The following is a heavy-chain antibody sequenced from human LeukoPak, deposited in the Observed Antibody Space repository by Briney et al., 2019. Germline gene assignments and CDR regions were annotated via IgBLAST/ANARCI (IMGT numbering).Heavy chain of an antibody. CDR1: GDSMNNYY. V-gene: IGHV4-59*01. CDR3: VRDDSGWYFFGY. CDR2: VYYSGHT. D-gene: IGHD6-19*01. Sequence: SETLSLTCSVSGDSMNNYYWSWIRQPPGKGLEYIGYVYYSGHTNYNPSLKSRVTISVDRSKSQFSLRLTSVTTADTAVYYCVRDDSGWYFFGYWGQGTLVTVS. J-gene: IGHJ4*02.